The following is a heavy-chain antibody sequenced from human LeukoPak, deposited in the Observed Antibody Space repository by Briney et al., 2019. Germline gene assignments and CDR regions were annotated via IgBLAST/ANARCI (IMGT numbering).Heavy chain of an antibody. Sequence: SETLSLTCTVSGGSVSSGSYYWSWIRQPPGKGLGWIGYIYYSGSTNYNPSLKSRVTISVDTSKNQFSLHLNSVTPEDTAVYYCARRLTQYDCLDPWGQGTLVTVSS. D-gene: IGHD2/OR15-2a*01. CDR1: GGSVSSGSYY. V-gene: IGHV4-61*01. CDR2: IYYSGST. CDR3: ARRLTQYDCLDP. J-gene: IGHJ5*02.